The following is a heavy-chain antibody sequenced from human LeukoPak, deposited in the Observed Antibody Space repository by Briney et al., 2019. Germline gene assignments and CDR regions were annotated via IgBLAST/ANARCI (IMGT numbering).Heavy chain of an antibody. CDR2: IYHSGDT. CDR3: AREEMATIL. V-gene: IGHV4-38-2*02. CDR1: GYSISRDYY. J-gene: IGHJ4*02. Sequence: SETLSLTCTVSGYSISRDYYWGWIRQPPGEGLEWIGSIYHSGDTHYSPSLRSRVTISVDTSKNQFSLKLSSVTAADTAVYYCAREEMATILWGQGTLVTVSS. D-gene: IGHD5-24*01.